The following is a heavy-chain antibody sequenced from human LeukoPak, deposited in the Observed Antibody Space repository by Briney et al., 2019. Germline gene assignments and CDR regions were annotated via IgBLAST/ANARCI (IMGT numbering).Heavy chain of an antibody. J-gene: IGHJ5*02. CDR2: INHSGST. CDR1: GGSSSGYY. Sequence: SETLSLTCAVYGGSSSGYYWSWIRQPPGKGLEWIGEINHSGSTNYNPSLKSRVTISVDTSKNQFSLKLSSVTAADTAVYYCAREGGVGLFDPWGQGTLVTVSS. V-gene: IGHV4-34*01. CDR3: AREGGVGLFDP. D-gene: IGHD1-26*01.